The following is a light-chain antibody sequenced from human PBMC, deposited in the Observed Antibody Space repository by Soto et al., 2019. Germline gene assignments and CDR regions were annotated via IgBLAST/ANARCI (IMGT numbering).Light chain of an antibody. Sequence: SYELTQPPSVSVSPGQTASITCSGDKLGDKYACCYQQKPRQSPVLVIYQDSKRPSGIPERFSCSNSGNTATLTIGGTPAMDEADYYCQAWDSSTGVFGTGTKVTVL. CDR1: KLGDKY. CDR3: QAWDSSTGV. J-gene: IGLJ1*01. V-gene: IGLV3-1*01. CDR2: QDS.